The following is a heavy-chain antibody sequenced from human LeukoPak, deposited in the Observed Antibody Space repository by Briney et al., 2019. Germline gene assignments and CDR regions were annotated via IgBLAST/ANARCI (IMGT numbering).Heavy chain of an antibody. CDR3: AKGGCSSTSCYRFDY. CDR2: ISGSGGST. V-gene: IGHV3-23*01. Sequence: AGGSLRLSCAASGFTFDDYAMHWVRQAPGKGLEWVSAISGSGGSTYYADSVKGRFTISRDNSKNTLYLQMNSLRAEDTAVYYCAKGGCSSTSCYRFDYWGQGTLVTVSS. D-gene: IGHD2-2*02. J-gene: IGHJ4*02. CDR1: GFTFDDYA.